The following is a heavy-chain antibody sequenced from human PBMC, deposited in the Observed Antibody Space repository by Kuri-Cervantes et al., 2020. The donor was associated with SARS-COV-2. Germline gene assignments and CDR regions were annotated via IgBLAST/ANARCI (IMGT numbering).Heavy chain of an antibody. CDR2: ISSDGSNK. V-gene: IGHV3-30*03. CDR3: AINLEKWELLLGVLNIDY. Sequence: GGSLRLSCAASGFTSSSYGMHWVRQAPGKGLEWVAVISSDGSNKYYADSVKGRFTISRDNSKNTLYLQMNSLRAEDTAVYYCAINLEKWELLLGVLNIDYWGQGTLVTVSS. CDR1: GFTSSSYG. J-gene: IGHJ4*02. D-gene: IGHD1-26*01.